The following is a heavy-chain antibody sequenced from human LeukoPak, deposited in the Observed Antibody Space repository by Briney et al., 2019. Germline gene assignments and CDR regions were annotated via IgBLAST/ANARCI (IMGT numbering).Heavy chain of an antibody. CDR3: ARHRLDCSGGSCYSSAFDI. CDR1: GYSFPTYW. CDR2: IYPADSDT. D-gene: IGHD2-15*01. Sequence: GESLKISCKGSGYSFPTYWIGWVRQMPGKGLGWMGIIYPADSDTRYSPSFQGQVTISADKSISTAYLQWSSLKVSDTAIYYCARHRLDCSGGSCYSSAFDIWGQGTMVTVSS. J-gene: IGHJ3*02. V-gene: IGHV5-51*01.